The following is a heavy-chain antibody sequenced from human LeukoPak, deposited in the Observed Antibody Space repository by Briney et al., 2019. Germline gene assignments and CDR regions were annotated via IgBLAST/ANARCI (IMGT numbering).Heavy chain of an antibody. D-gene: IGHD3-10*01. CDR1: GYTFTGYY. V-gene: IGHV1-2*02. J-gene: IGHJ4*02. CDR3: ARDITGIYYGSGSSGDY. CDR2: INPNSGST. Sequence: ASVKVSCKASGYTFTGYYMHWVRQAPGQGLEWMGWINPNSGSTNYAQKFQGRVTMTRDTSISTAYMELSRLRSDDTAVYYCARDITGIYYGSGSSGDYWGQGTLVTVSS.